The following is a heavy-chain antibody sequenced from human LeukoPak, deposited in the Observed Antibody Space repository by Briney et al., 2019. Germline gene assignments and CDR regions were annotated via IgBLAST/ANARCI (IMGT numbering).Heavy chain of an antibody. CDR1: GFTFSSYS. CDR2: IRSSSSYI. CDR3: ARDTEYSSSSFILCYYGMDV. D-gene: IGHD6-6*01. V-gene: IGHV3-21*01. Sequence: GGSLRLSCAASGFTFSSYSMNWVRQAPGRGREWVSSIRSSSSYIYYADSVKGRFTMSRDNAKNSLYLQMNSLRAEDTAVYYCARDTEYSSSSFILCYYGMDVWGQGTTVTVSS. J-gene: IGHJ6*02.